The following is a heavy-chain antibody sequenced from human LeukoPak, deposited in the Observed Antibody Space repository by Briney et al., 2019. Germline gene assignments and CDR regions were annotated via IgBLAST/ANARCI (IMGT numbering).Heavy chain of an antibody. CDR3: ARLEGLQLRASFDY. V-gene: IGHV3-7*01. CDR1: GFTFSSYA. Sequence: GGSLRLSCAASGFTFSSYAMSWVRQAPGKGLEWVGWINQDESDKQYVDSVKGRFTISRDNAKNSIYLQMNSPRAEDTAVYYCARLEGLQLRASFDYWGQGTQVTVSS. D-gene: IGHD1-1*01. J-gene: IGHJ4*02. CDR2: INQDESDK.